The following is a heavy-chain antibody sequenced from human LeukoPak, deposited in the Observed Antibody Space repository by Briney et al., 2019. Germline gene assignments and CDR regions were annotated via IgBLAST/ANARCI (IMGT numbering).Heavy chain of an antibody. V-gene: IGHV3-15*01. J-gene: IGHJ3*02. D-gene: IGHD1-1*01. CDR1: GFTFSNAW. CDR3: TTGGADTGRFDS. CDR2: IKSKSDGGTI. Sequence: GGSLRLSCATSGFTFSNAWFSWVRQAPGKGLEWVGRIKSKSDGGTIDYAAPVKGRFTISRDDSKNTLYLQMNGLKTEDTAVYYCTTGGADTGRFDSWGQGTMVTVSS.